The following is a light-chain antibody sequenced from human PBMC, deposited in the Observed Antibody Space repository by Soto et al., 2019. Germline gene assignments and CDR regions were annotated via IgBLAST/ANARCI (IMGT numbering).Light chain of an antibody. CDR2: GAS. CDR1: QSVSSTY. J-gene: IGKJ1*01. V-gene: IGKV3-20*01. CDR3: QQYGGSPRWA. Sequence: DIVYAQSPRTLSLSPGERATLSCRASQSVSSTYLAWYQQKPGQAPWLLIYGASSRATGIPDRFSGSGSGTDFILTISRLEPEDFAVYFCQQYGGSPRWAFGQGTKVDIK.